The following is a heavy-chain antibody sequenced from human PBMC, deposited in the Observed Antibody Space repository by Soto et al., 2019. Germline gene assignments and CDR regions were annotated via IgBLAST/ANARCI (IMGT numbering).Heavy chain of an antibody. J-gene: IGHJ4*02. Sequence: SLRLSCAASGFTFISYSMNWVRQAPGKGLEWVSSISSSSSYIYYADSVKGRFTISRDNAKNSLYLQMNSLRAEDTAVYYCASGPKGGVVTYFDYWGQGTLVTVSS. CDR1: GFTFISYS. CDR3: ASGPKGGVVTYFDY. V-gene: IGHV3-21*01. CDR2: ISSSSSYI. D-gene: IGHD3-3*01.